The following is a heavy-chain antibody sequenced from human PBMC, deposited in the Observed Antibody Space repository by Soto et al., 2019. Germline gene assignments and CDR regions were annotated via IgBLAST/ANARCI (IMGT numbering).Heavy chain of an antibody. V-gene: IGHV3-30*18. D-gene: IGHD6-19*01. J-gene: IGHJ4*02. CDR3: AKDWSGLWYSGGWFFDY. CDR2: ISYDGSNK. Sequence: QVQLVESGGGVVQPGRSLRLSCAASGFTFSSYGMHWVRQAPGKGLEWVAVISYDGSNKYYADSVKGRFTISRDNSKNTLYLQMNRLRAEDTAVYYGAKDWSGLWYSGGWFFDYLGQGTLVTVSS. CDR1: GFTFSSYG.